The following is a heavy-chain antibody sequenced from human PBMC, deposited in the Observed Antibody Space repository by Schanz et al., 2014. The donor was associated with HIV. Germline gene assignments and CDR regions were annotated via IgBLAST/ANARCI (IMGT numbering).Heavy chain of an antibody. CDR2: ISWNSGSI. CDR3: ARDLYCGGDCYAPYWYFDL. J-gene: IGHJ2*01. Sequence: EVQLLESGGGLIQPGGSQRLFCAASGLTFSSHPMAWVRQAPGKGLEWVSSISWNSGSIDYADSAKGRFTISRDNAKNSLYLQMNSLRAEDTAVYFCARDLYCGGDCYAPYWYFDLWGRGTLVTVSS. V-gene: IGHV3-9*01. D-gene: IGHD2-21*02. CDR1: GLTFSSHP.